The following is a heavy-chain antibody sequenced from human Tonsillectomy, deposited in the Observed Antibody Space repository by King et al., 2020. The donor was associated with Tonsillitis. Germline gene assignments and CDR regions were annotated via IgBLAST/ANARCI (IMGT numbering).Heavy chain of an antibody. D-gene: IGHD6-13*01. CDR1: GFTFSSFA. CDR3: VKDRDSAAGRFQAFDF. CDR2: VSSDGGST. V-gene: IGHV3-64D*06. Sequence: VKLVESGGGLVQPGGSLRLSCSASGFTFSSFAMHWVRQAPGKGLEYVSTVSSDGGSTYYADSVEGRFTISRDNSKNTLYLQMSSLRADDTAVYLCVKDRDSAAGRFQAFDFWGQGTMVTVSS. J-gene: IGHJ3*01.